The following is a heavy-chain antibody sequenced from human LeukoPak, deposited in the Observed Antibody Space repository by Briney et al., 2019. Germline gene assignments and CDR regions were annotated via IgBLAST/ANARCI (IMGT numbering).Heavy chain of an antibody. J-gene: IGHJ4*02. D-gene: IGHD2-15*01. CDR3: ARDGGDCSGDSCYVDY. Sequence: PGGSLRLSCAASGFTFDDYGMSWVRQAPGKGLEWGSSIKWNGGSTGYADSVKGRFTISRDNAKNSLYLQMNSLRAEDTALYYCARDGGDCSGDSCYVDYWGQGTLVTVSS. CDR1: GFTFDDYG. CDR2: IKWNGGST. V-gene: IGHV3-20*04.